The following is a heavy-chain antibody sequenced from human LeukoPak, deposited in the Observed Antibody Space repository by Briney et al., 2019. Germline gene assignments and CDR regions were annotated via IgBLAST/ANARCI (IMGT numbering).Heavy chain of an antibody. J-gene: IGHJ5*02. D-gene: IGHD2-2*01. V-gene: IGHV1-18*01. Sequence: PVASVKVSCKASGYTFRNYGISWVRQAPGQGLEWMGWISAFNGNTDYAQKLQGRVTMTTDTSTGTAYMDLTSLTSDDTAVYYCARGGNYCSGTTCYETLSNWFDPWGQGTLVTVSS. CDR3: ARGGNYCSGTTCYETLSNWFDP. CDR2: ISAFNGNT. CDR1: GYTFRNYG.